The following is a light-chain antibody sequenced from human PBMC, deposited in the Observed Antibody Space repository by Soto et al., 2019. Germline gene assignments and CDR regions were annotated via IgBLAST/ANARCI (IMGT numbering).Light chain of an antibody. CDR2: KAS. J-gene: IGKJ1*01. CDR1: QTISSW. CDR3: QHYNSYSEA. Sequence: DIQMTQSPSTLSGSVGDRVTITCRASQTISSWLAWYQQKPGKAPKLRIYKASTLKSGVPSRFSGGGSGTEFTLTISSLQPDDFATYYCQHYNSYSEACGQGTKVELK. V-gene: IGKV1-5*03.